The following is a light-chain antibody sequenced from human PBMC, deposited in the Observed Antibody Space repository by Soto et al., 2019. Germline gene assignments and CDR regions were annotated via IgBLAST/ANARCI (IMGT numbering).Light chain of an antibody. Sequence: EIVLTQSPATLSLSPGERANLSCRASQSVSNYLAWYQQKPGQAHRLLIYDASNRATGIPARFSGSGSGTACTLTIRSLEPEDFAVYYCKQRSDWPPFTFGPATKVDIK. CDR1: QSVSNY. CDR2: DAS. V-gene: IGKV3-11*01. J-gene: IGKJ3*01. CDR3: KQRSDWPPFT.